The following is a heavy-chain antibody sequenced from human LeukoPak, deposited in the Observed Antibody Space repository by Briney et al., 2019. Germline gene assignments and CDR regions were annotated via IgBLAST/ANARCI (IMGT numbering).Heavy chain of an antibody. J-gene: IGHJ4*02. Sequence: SETLSLTCTVSGGSIRSYYWSWIRQPPGKGLGWIGYIYYSGSTNYNPTLKSRVTISVDTSKNQFSLKLSSVTAADTAVYYCAGTYYYDSSGYYYPGGYWGQGTLVTVSS. CDR3: AGTYYYDSSGYYYPGGY. CDR2: IYYSGST. D-gene: IGHD3-22*01. CDR1: GGSIRSYY. V-gene: IGHV4-59*01.